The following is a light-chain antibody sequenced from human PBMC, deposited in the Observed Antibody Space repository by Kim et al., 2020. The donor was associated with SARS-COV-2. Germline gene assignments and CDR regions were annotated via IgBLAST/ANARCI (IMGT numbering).Light chain of an antibody. J-gene: IGLJ2*01. CDR2: DVS. V-gene: IGLV2-14*03. CDR3: SSYTSSSTVV. Sequence: QSTTISCTGPRSDVGGYNYVSWYQHHPGKAPKLMIYDVSNRPSGVSNRFSGSKSGNTASLTISGLQAEDEADYYCSSYTSSSTVVFGGGTQLTVL. CDR1: RSDVGGYNY.